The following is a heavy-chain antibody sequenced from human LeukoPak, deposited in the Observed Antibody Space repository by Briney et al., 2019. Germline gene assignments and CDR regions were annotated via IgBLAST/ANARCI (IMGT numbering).Heavy chain of an antibody. D-gene: IGHD2-15*01. CDR2: MNPNSGNT. Sequence: ASVKVSCKASGGTFSSYAISWVRQATGQGLEWMGWMNPNSGNTGYAQKFQGRVTMTRNTSISTAYMELSSLRSEDTAVYYCARAVRRDSGGWRLDYWGQGTLVTVSS. CDR3: ARAVRRDSGGWRLDY. J-gene: IGHJ4*02. V-gene: IGHV1-8*02. CDR1: GGTFSSYA.